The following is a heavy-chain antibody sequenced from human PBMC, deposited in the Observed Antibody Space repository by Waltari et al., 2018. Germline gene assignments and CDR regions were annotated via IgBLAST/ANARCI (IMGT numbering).Heavy chain of an antibody. J-gene: IGHJ3*02. V-gene: IGHV1-8*03. CDR2: RNPNSGNT. CDR3: ARGPISYDFWSGYYRPSDAFDI. Sequence: QVQLVQSGAEVKKPGASVKVSCKASGYTFTSYDINWVRQATGQGLEWMGWRNPNSGNTGYAQKFQGRVTITRNTSISTAYMELSSLRSEDTAVYYCARGPISYDFWSGYYRPSDAFDIWGQGTMVTVSS. CDR1: GYTFTSYD. D-gene: IGHD3-3*01.